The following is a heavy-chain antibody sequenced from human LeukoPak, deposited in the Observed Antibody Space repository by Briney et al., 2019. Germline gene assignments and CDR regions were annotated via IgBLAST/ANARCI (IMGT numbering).Heavy chain of an antibody. CDR1: GYTHTALS. CDR2: FDPEDGET. Sequence: ASVKVSCKVSGYTHTALSMHWVRQTPGKGLEWMGGFDPEDGETIFAQKFQGRVTMTEDTSTDTAYMELNSLRSEDTAVYYCVTRNSYNSGYFDYWGQGTLVTVSS. J-gene: IGHJ4*02. D-gene: IGHD5-24*01. CDR3: VTRNSYNSGYFDY. V-gene: IGHV1-24*01.